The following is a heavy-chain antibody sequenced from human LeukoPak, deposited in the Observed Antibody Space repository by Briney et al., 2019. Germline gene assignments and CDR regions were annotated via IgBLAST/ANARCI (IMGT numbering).Heavy chain of an antibody. CDR2: ISYDGSNK. J-gene: IGHJ3*02. CDR3: ARVSLDDAFDI. D-gene: IGHD3-16*02. Sequence: GGSLRLSCAASGFTFSSYAMHWVRQAPGKGLEWVAVISYDGSNKYYADSVKGRFTISRDNSKNTLYLQMNSLRAEDTAVYYCARVSLDDAFDIWGQGTMVTVSS. V-gene: IGHV3-30-3*01. CDR1: GFTFSSYA.